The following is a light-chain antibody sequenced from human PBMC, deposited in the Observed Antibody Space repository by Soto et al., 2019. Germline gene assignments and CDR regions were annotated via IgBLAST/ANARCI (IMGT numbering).Light chain of an antibody. CDR3: SSYASSNTGV. Sequence: QSVLTQPPSASGSPGQSVTISCTGTSSDVGGYNYVSWYQQHPGKAPKLMIYEVSKRPSGVPDRFSGSKSGNTASLTVSGLQAEDEADYYCSSYASSNTGVFGRGTKLTVL. CDR1: SSDVGGYNY. CDR2: EVS. J-gene: IGLJ1*01. V-gene: IGLV2-8*01.